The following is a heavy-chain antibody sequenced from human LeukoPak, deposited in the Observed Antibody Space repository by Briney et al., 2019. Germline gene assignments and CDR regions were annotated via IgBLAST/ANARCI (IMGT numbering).Heavy chain of an antibody. D-gene: IGHD3-22*01. CDR1: GFTFSSYE. Sequence: PGGSLRLSCAASGFTFSSYEMSWVRQAPGKGLEWVSYISSSGSTIYYADSVKGRFTISRDNAKNSLYLQMNSLRAEDTAVYYCAGAPGSSGYPEYFQYWGQGTLVTVSS. V-gene: IGHV3-48*03. CDR3: AGAPGSSGYPEYFQY. CDR2: ISSSGSTI. J-gene: IGHJ1*01.